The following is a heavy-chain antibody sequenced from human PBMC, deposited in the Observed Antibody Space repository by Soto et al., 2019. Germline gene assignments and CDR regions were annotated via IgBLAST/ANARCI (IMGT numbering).Heavy chain of an antibody. CDR1: GFTFSSYG. Sequence: EVQLLESGGGLVQPGGSLRLSCAASGFTFSSYGMIWVRQAPVQGLEWVSSITSDGKTYNADSVKGRFTISRDNSKNTLYLQMNSLRAEDTAVYYCAKDRMSTTASPTVYDFDYWGQGTLITVSS. CDR2: ITSDGKT. CDR3: AKDRMSTTASPTVYDFDY. D-gene: IGHD1-1*01. V-gene: IGHV3-23*01. J-gene: IGHJ4*02.